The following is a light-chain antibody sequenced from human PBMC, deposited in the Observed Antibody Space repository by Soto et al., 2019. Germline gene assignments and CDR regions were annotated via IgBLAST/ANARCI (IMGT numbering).Light chain of an antibody. J-gene: IGLJ2*01. CDR2: VKSDGSH. CDR1: SGHSTYA. CDR3: QTWGTGIRL. V-gene: IGLV4-69*01. Sequence: QPVLTQSPSASASLGASVKLTCTLSSGHSTYAIAWHQQQPEKGPRYLMKVKSDGSHNKGDGIPDRFSGSSSGAERYLTISSLQSEDEADYYCQTWGTGIRLFGGGTKVTVL.